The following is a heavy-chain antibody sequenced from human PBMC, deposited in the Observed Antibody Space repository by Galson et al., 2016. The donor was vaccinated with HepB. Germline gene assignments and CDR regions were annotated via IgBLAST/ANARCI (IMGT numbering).Heavy chain of an antibody. V-gene: IGHV5-10-1*04. CDR3: ARQQGGYSRRGSYHSYMDV. CDR2: IDPSDSYT. Sequence: QSGAEVKKPGESLKISCKGSGYSFTSYWISWVRQMPGKGLEWMGKIDPSDSYTNYSPSFQGQVTISADKSISTAYLQWSSLKASDTAMYYCARQQGGYSRRGSYHSYMDVWGKGTTVTVFS. J-gene: IGHJ6*03. CDR1: GYSFTSYW. D-gene: IGHD5-18*01.